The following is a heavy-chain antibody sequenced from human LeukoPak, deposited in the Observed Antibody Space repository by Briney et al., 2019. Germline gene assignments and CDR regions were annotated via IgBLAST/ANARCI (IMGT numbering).Heavy chain of an antibody. CDR2: IYYSGST. CDR1: GGSISSSSYY. Sequence: SETLSLTCTVSGGSISSSSYYWGWIRQPPGKGLEWIGSIYYSGSTYYNPSLKSRVTISVDTSKNQFSLKLNSVTAADTAMYYCASRISVANYYFDSWGQGTLVTVSS. D-gene: IGHD5-12*01. V-gene: IGHV4-39*07. CDR3: ASRISVANYYFDS. J-gene: IGHJ4*02.